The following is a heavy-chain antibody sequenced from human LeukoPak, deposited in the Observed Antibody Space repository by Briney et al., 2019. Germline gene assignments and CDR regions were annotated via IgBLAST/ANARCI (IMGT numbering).Heavy chain of an antibody. J-gene: IGHJ3*02. CDR1: GYHFGTYW. V-gene: IGHV5-51*01. D-gene: IGHD3-22*01. CDR2: IYVGDYHT. CDR3: ARRRLEPYWYDSRSHDTFDI. Sequence: GESLKISCKGSGYHFGTYWIAWVRQSPGKGLEWIGIIYVGDYHTTYSPSFQGQVTISVDRSISTAYLQWRSLDASDTAMYFCARRRLEPYWYDSRSHDTFDIWGQGTMVTVSS.